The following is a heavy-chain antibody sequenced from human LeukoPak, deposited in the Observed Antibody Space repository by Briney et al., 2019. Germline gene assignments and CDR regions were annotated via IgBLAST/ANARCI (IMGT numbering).Heavy chain of an antibody. V-gene: IGHV3-7*01. CDR3: ARGLFVPGGFYYYYYMDV. Sequence: GGSLRLSCAASGFTFSSYWMGWVRQAPGKGLEWVANIKQDGSEKYYVDSVKGRFTISRDNAKNSLYLQMNSLRAEDTAVYYCARGLFVPGGFYYYYYMDVWGKGTTVTISS. CDR2: IKQDGSEK. J-gene: IGHJ6*03. D-gene: IGHD4-23*01. CDR1: GFTFSSYW.